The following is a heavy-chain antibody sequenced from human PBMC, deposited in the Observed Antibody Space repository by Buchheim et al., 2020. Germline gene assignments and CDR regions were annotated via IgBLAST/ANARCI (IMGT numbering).Heavy chain of an antibody. D-gene: IGHD3-16*01. CDR3: ARDMLESLDY. V-gene: IGHV3-30*04. Sequence: QVQLVESGGGVVQPGRSLRLSCAASGFTFSSYAMHWVRQAPGKGLEWVAVISYDGSNKYYADSVKGRFTISSDNSKNTLYLQMNSLRAEDTAVYYCARDMLESLDYWGQGTL. J-gene: IGHJ4*02. CDR2: ISYDGSNK. CDR1: GFTFSSYA.